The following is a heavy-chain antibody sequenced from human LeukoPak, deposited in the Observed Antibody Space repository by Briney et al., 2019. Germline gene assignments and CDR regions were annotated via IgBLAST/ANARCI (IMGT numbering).Heavy chain of an antibody. V-gene: IGHV1-3*03. J-gene: IGHJ4*02. Sequence: VASVKVSCKASGYTFTSYAMHWVRQAPGQRLEWMGWINAGNGNTKYSQEFQGRVTITRDTSASTAYMELSSLRSEDIAVYYCARGHYYDSSGYPRLFDYWGQGTLVTVSS. CDR1: GYTFTSYA. CDR3: ARGHYYDSSGYPRLFDY. CDR2: INAGNGNT. D-gene: IGHD3-22*01.